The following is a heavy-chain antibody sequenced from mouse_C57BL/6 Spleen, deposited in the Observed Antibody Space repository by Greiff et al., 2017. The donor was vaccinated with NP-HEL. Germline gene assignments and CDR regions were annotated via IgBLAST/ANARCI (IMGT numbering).Heavy chain of an antibody. CDR2: ISYDGSN. D-gene: IGHD2-12*01. J-gene: IGHJ2*01. CDR3: ARVRYDYFDY. CDR1: GYSITSGYY. Sequence: EVKLVESGPGLVKPSQSLSLTCSVTGYSITSGYYWNWIRQFPGNKLEWMGYISYDGSNNYNPSLKNRIYITRDTSKNQFFLKLNSVTTEDTATYYCARVRYDYFDYGGQGTTLTVSS. V-gene: IGHV3-6*01.